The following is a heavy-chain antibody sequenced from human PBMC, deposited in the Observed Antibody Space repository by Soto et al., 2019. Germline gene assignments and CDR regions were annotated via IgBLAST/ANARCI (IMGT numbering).Heavy chain of an antibody. CDR3: ARGGDGFDL. CDR2: IYHSGST. CDR1: GDSLTIGGHY. Sequence: QVDLQESGPGLVKPSQTLSLTCSVSGDSLTIGGHYWTWIRQHPGKGLEWIGYIYHSGSTYYSPSLTSRVPISVDTSENRFSLKLTSVTAADTAVYYCARGGDGFDLWGQGKMVTVSS. J-gene: IGHJ3*01. V-gene: IGHV4-31*03.